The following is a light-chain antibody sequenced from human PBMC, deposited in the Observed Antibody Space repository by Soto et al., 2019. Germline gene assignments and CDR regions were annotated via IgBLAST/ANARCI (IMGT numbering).Light chain of an antibody. J-gene: IGLJ3*02. CDR2: EVN. Sequence: QSALTQPAAVSGSLGQSITISCSGSGSDIGNYNLVSWYQQQPGKVPRLIIYEVNKGPSGVSNRFSGSKSGNTASLTISDLQPDDECLYYCCSYAGSSLWMFGGGTKRTVL. V-gene: IGLV2-23*02. CDR3: CSYAGSSLWM. CDR1: GSDIGNYNL.